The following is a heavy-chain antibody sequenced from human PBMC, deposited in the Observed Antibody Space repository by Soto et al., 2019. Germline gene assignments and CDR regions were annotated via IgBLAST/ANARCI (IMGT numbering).Heavy chain of an antibody. D-gene: IGHD2-15*01. CDR1: GYTFTGYY. CDR2: INPNSGGT. J-gene: IGHJ4*02. Sequence: QVQLVQSGAEVKKPGASVKVSCKASGYTFTGYYMHWVRQAPGQGLEWMGWINPNSGGTNYAQKVQGRVTMTRDTSISTAYMELSRLRSDDTAVYYCAREGSYCSGGSCYDTLDYWGQGTLVTVSS. V-gene: IGHV1-2*02. CDR3: AREGSYCSGGSCYDTLDY.